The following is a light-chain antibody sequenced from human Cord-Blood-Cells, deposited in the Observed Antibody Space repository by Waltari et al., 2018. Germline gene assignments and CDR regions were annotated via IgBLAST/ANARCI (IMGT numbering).Light chain of an antibody. J-gene: IGKJ2*01. CDR1: QSISSY. CDR2: AAS. V-gene: IGKV1-39*01. Sequence: DIQMTQSPSSLSASVGDRVTITCRASQSISSYLNLYQQKPWKAPKLLIYAASSLQSGVASRFSGSGSGTDFTLTISSLQPEDFATYYCQQSYSTPYTFGQGTKLEIK. CDR3: QQSYSTPYT.